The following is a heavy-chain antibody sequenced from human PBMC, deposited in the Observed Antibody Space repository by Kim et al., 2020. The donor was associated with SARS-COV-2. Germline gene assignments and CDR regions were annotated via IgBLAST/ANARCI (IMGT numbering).Heavy chain of an antibody. CDR3: EGRQDSYEDY. J-gene: IGHJ4*02. D-gene: IGHD5-18*01. Sequence: SETLSLTCTVSGGSINGYYWSWIRQPPGKGLEWIGYIYNTGSTNNNPSLKSQVTISVDTSKNQFSLKLSSVTVADTAVYYCEGRQDSYEDYWGQGYLVTVSS. CDR1: GGSINGYY. V-gene: IGHV4-59*01. CDR2: IYNTGST.